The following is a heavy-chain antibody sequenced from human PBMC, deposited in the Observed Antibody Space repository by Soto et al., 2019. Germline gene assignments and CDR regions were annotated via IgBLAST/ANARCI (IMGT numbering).Heavy chain of an antibody. CDR1: GFTFSGYD. D-gene: IGHD3-22*01. CDR3: ARAIGPTLFDY. CDR2: IGTTGDT. V-gene: IGHV3-13*04. J-gene: IGHJ4*02. Sequence: GGSRRNSCSAAGFTFSGYDMHWVRQGTGKGLEWVSAIGTTGDTYYAGSVKGRFTISRENAKNSLYLQMNSLRAGDTAIYFCARAIGPTLFDYWGQGTLVTVSS.